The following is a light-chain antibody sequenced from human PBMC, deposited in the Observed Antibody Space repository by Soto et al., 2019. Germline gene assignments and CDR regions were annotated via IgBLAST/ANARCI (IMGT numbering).Light chain of an antibody. V-gene: IGLV2-18*02. Sequence: QSVLTQPPSVSGSPGQSVTISCTGTSSDVGSYNRVSWYQQPPGTAPKLMIYEVSNRPSGVPYRFSGSKSGNTASLTISGLQPEDEADYYCNSFTTSSTYVFGTGTKVAVL. J-gene: IGLJ1*01. CDR3: NSFTTSSTYV. CDR2: EVS. CDR1: SSDVGSYNR.